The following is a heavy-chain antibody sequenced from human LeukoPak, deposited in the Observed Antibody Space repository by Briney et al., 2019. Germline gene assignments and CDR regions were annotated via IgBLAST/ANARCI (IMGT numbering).Heavy chain of an antibody. CDR3: ARLYRGY. V-gene: IGHV4-38-2*02. Sequence: SETLSLTCTVSGYSISSGYYWGWIRQPPGKGLEWIGSIYYSGSTYYNPSLKSRVTISVDTSKNQFSLKLSSVTAADTAVYYCARLYRGYWGQGTLVTVSS. CDR2: IYYSGST. D-gene: IGHD3-10*01. J-gene: IGHJ4*02. CDR1: GYSISSGYY.